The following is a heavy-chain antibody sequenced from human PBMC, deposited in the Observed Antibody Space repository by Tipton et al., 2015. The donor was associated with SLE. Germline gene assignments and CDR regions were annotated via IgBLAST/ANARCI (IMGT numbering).Heavy chain of an antibody. Sequence: TLSLTCTVSGGSISSHYWSWIRQPPGKGLEWIGSIYYSGGTYYNPSLKSRVTISVDTSKNQFSLKLSSVTAADTAVYYCASGAAAGTFDYWGQGTLVTVSS. CDR1: GGSISSHY. CDR3: ASGAAAGTFDY. V-gene: IGHV4-59*08. D-gene: IGHD6-13*01. CDR2: IYYSGGT. J-gene: IGHJ4*02.